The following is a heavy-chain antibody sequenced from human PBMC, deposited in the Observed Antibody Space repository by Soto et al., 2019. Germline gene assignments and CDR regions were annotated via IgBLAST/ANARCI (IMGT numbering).Heavy chain of an antibody. CDR2: IYPGDSDT. D-gene: IGHD4-17*01. J-gene: IGHJ6*02. Sequence: GESLKISCKGSGYSFTSYWIGWVRQMPGKGLEWMGIIYPGDSDTRYSPSFQGQVTISADNSISTAYLQGSSLKASDTAMYYCASWGMGGDYAIYYYYGMDVWGQGTTVTV. CDR1: GYSFTSYW. V-gene: IGHV5-51*01. CDR3: ASWGMGGDYAIYYYYGMDV.